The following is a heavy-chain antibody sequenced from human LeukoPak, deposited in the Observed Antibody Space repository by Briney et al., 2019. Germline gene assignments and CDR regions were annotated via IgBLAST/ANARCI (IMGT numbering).Heavy chain of an antibody. Sequence: SETLSLTCTVSGGSISIYYWSWIRQPPGKGLKWIGYVYNSGSTDYNPSLKSRVTISADTSKNQFSLRLSSVTAADTAVYYCVRDRELNYWGQGTLVTVSS. D-gene: IGHD3-10*01. CDR1: GGSISIYY. J-gene: IGHJ4*02. V-gene: IGHV4-59*01. CDR3: VRDRELNY. CDR2: VYNSGST.